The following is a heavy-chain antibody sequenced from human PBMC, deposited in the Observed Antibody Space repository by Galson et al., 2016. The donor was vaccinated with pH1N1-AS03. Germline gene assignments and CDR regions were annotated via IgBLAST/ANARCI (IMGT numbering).Heavy chain of an antibody. CDR3: VIDRRAMDRGGTTYSYYYGMDL. D-gene: IGHD3-10*01. V-gene: IGHV1-18*01. CDR2: ISANNGDT. J-gene: IGHJ6*02. CDR1: DDTFNSHG. Sequence: SVKVSCKASDDTFNSHGISWVRQAPGQGLEWMGWISANNGDTNYAQKFQGRVTMTTDTSTSTTYLELSSLRSDDTAVYYCVIDRRAMDRGGTTYSYYYGMDLWGQGTSVTVSS.